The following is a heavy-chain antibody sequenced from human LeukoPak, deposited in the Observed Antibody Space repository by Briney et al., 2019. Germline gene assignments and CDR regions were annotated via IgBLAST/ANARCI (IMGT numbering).Heavy chain of an antibody. CDR3: AREGKTGIAAGDFDY. Sequence: ASVKVSCKASGGTFSSYAISWVRQAPGQGLEWMGGIIPIFGTANYAQKFQGRVTITADESTSTAYMELSSLRSEDTAVYYCAREGKTGIAAGDFDYWSQGTLVTVSS. V-gene: IGHV1-69*01. CDR1: GGTFSSYA. D-gene: IGHD6-13*01. CDR2: IIPIFGTA. J-gene: IGHJ4*02.